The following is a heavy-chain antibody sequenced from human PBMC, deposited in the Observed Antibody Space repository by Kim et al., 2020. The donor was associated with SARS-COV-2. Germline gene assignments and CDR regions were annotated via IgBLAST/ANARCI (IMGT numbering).Heavy chain of an antibody. CDR2: IYYSGTT. CDR3: ATYHGTGRWFHH. Sequence: SETLSLTCTVSSGSISSATYHWSWIRQLPGKGLEWIGYIYYSGTTYYNPSLMSRVTISIDTSQIQFSLKLTSVTAADTAVYYCATYHGTGRWFHHWGQGRLVSLSS. D-gene: IGHD3-9*01. J-gene: IGHJ5*02. V-gene: IGHV4-31*03. CDR1: SGSISSATYH.